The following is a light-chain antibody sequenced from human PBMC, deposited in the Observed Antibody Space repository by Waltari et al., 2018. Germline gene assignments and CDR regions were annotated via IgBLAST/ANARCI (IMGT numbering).Light chain of an antibody. J-gene: IGLJ2*01. CDR1: SSNIGSNS. V-gene: IGLV1-51*01. CDR3: GTWDSNLSAWI. CDR2: DNH. Sequence: QSVLTPPPSVSAAPGQRVTISCSGGSSNIGSNSVSWYQNPPGTAPKLLIYDNHKRPSGIPDRFSGSKSGTSVTLDITGLQTGDEADYYCGTWDSNLSAWIFGGGTKLTVL.